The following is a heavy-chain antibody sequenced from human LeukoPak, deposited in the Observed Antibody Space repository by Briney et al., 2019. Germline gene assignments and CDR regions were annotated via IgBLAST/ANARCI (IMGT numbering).Heavy chain of an antibody. CDR3: ARLIVVIPKKNDYHYYYGMDV. CDR2: IYHNGST. D-gene: IGHD2-2*01. J-gene: IGHJ6*04. CDR1: GGSTSSGSNS. Sequence: SSQTLSLTCAVSGGSTSSGSNSWSWIRQPPGKGLECIGFIYHNGSTYHNPSLTSRVTISVDRSKNQFSLRLSSVTAADTAVYYCARLIVVIPKKNDYHYYYGMDVWGKGTTVTVSS. V-gene: IGHV4-30-2*01.